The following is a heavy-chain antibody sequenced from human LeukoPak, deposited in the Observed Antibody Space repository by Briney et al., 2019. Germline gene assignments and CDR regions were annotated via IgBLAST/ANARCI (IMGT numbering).Heavy chain of an antibody. D-gene: IGHD4/OR15-4a*01. J-gene: IGHJ4*02. CDR1: GGSFSGYY. CDR3: ARGAPGY. Sequence: SETLSRTCAVYGGSFSGYYWNWIRQSPGKGLEWIGQIIHSGSTKYNPSLNGRVTMSVDTSKNQFSLKLTSVTAADTAVYYCARGAPGYWGQGTLVTVSS. V-gene: IGHV4-34*12. CDR2: IIHSGST.